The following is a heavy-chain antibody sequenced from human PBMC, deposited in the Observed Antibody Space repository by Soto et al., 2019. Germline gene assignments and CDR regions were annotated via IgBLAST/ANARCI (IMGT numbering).Heavy chain of an antibody. Sequence: EVQLLESGGGLIQPGGSLRLSCAASGFTFSNAWMTWVRQAPGKGLEWVGRIKSKTDGGTTDYAAPVKGRFTISRDDSKNTLYVQMNSLKTEDTAVYYCATDKAAQDPFTIFYPWGQGTLVTVSS. D-gene: IGHD3-3*01. V-gene: IGHV3-15*01. J-gene: IGHJ5*02. CDR3: ATDKAAQDPFTIFYP. CDR2: IKSKTDGGTT. CDR1: GFTFSNAW.